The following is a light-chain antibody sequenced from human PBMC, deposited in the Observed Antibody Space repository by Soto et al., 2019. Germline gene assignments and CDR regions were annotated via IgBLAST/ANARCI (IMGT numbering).Light chain of an antibody. J-gene: IGKJ5*01. CDR1: QSVSSSY. CDR2: GAS. V-gene: IGKV3D-20*02. Sequence: EIVLTQSPGTLSFSPGERGTLSCRASQSVSSSYLAWYQQKPGQPPRLLIYGASSRATGIPDRFSGSGSGTDFTLTISRLEPEDFAVYYCQQRYNWPITFGQGTRLEIK. CDR3: QQRYNWPIT.